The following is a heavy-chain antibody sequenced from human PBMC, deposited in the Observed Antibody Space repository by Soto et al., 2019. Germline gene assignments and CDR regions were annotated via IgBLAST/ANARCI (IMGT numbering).Heavy chain of an antibody. CDR1: GFTFSSYS. J-gene: IGHJ5*02. D-gene: IGHD6-13*01. CDR3: ARHPERIAQIGWFDP. CDR2: ISSSSSTI. V-gene: IGHV3-48*01. Sequence: PGGSLRLCCAACGFTFSSYSMNWVRQAPGKGLEWVSYISSSSSTIYYADSVKGRFTISRDNAKNSLYLQMNSLRAEDTAVYYCARHPERIAQIGWFDPWGQGTLVTVSS.